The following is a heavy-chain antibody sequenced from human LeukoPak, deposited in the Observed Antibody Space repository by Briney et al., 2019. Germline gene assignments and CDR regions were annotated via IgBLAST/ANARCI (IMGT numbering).Heavy chain of an antibody. V-gene: IGHV3-48*04. Sequence: GGSLRLSCAASGLTFSSHAMNWVRQAPGKGLEWISSISTDSLTIKYADFVSGQFTISRDNAEHLLFLQMNSLRAEDTAVYYCARKAQTGSHSGPFDIWGQGTLVTVSS. CDR3: ARKAQTGSHSGPFDI. D-gene: IGHD1-26*01. CDR1: GLTFSSHA. J-gene: IGHJ3*02. CDR2: ISTDSLTI.